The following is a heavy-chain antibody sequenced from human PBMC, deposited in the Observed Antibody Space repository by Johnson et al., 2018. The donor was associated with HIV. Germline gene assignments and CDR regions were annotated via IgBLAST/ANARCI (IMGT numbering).Heavy chain of an antibody. CDR3: AKVPWGYSGYDTAFDI. CDR2: ISWNSGSI. J-gene: IGHJ3*02. D-gene: IGHD5-12*01. Sequence: VQLVESGGGLVQPGRSLRLSCAASGFTFDDYAMHWVRQAPGKGLEWVSGISWNSGSIGYADSVKGRFPISRDNAKNSLYLQMNSLRAEDTALYYCAKVPWGYSGYDTAFDIWGQGTMVTVSS. CDR1: GFTFDDYA. V-gene: IGHV3-9*01.